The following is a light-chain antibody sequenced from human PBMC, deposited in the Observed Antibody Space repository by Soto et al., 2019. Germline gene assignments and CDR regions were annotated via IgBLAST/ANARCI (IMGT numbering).Light chain of an antibody. CDR2: DAS. CDR1: QSISSY. V-gene: IGKV1-39*01. Sequence: NHMTHSPSSLSASVGDRVIITCRASQSISSYLNWYQQKPGKAPNLLIYDASSLQSGVPSRFSGSGFGTEFTLTISSLQTGDFATYYCQQYSSRSTFGQGTKVDIK. CDR3: QQYSSRST. J-gene: IGKJ1*01.